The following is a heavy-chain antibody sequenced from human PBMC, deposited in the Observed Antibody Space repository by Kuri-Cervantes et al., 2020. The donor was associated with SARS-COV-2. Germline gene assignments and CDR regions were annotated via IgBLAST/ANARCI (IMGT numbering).Heavy chain of an antibody. Sequence: GESLKISCAASGPTFSSYSMNWVRQAPGKGLEWVSSISSSSSYIYYADSVKGRFTISRDNAKNSLYLQMNSLRAEDTAVYYCARETPYSSSSSYYYYVDVSGKGTTVTVS. D-gene: IGHD6-6*01. V-gene: IGHV3-21*01. CDR2: ISSSSSYI. CDR3: ARETPYSSSSSYYYYVDV. J-gene: IGHJ6*03. CDR1: GPTFSSYS.